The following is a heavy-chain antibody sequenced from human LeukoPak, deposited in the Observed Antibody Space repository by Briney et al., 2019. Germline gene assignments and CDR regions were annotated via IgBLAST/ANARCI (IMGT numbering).Heavy chain of an antibody. CDR3: ARVLTTTWNSYTGWFDP. CDR2: INPNSGGT. Sequence: GASVKLSCKASGYTFTGQYIHWVRQAPGQGLEWRGWINPNSGGTNYAQKFQGRVTMTRDTSITTTYMELSRLRSDDTAVYYCARVLTTTWNSYTGWFDPWGQGTLVTVSS. V-gene: IGHV1-2*02. CDR1: GYTFTGQY. D-gene: IGHD4/OR15-4a*01. J-gene: IGHJ5*02.